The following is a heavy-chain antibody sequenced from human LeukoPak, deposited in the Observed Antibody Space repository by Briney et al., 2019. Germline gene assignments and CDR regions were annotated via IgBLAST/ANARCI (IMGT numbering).Heavy chain of an antibody. D-gene: IGHD6-13*01. J-gene: IGHJ4*02. CDR2: INSDGRST. Sequence: GGSLRLSCAASGFTFSSYWMHWVRQAPGKGLVWVSRINSDGRSTSYADSVKGRFTISRDNAKNTLYLQMNSLRAEDTAVYYCARVDSSSWYSPYDYFDYWGQGTLVTVSS. CDR3: ARVDSSSWYSPYDYFDY. V-gene: IGHV3-74*01. CDR1: GFTFSSYW.